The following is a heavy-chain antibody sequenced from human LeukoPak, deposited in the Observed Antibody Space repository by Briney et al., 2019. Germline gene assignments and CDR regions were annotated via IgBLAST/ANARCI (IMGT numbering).Heavy chain of an antibody. V-gene: IGHV1-2*02. CDR2: INPNSGGT. CDR1: GYTITDYH. J-gene: IGHJ4*02. Sequence: ASVKVSCKASGYTITDYHIHWVRQAPGQGLEWMGWINPNSGGTNYAQKFEGRVTMTTDTSINTGYVELSSLTSDDTAVYFCARAHYLRLYFFDYWGQGTLVTVSS. CDR3: ARAHYLRLYFFDY. D-gene: IGHD3-10*01.